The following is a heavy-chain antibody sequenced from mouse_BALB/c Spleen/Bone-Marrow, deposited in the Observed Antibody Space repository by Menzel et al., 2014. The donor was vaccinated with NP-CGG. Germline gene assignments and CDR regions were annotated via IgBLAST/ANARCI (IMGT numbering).Heavy chain of an antibody. J-gene: IGHJ2*01. CDR1: GYTFTNYW. CDR2: INPSTGYT. Sequence: VQLQQSGAELAKPGASAKMSCKASGYTFTNYWMHWVKQRPGQGLEWIGYINPSTGYTEYNQKFKDKATSTADKSSSTAYMQLSSLTSEDSAVYYCARIYYYGRDYWGQGTTLTVSS. D-gene: IGHD1-1*01. CDR3: ARIYYYGRDY. V-gene: IGHV1-7*01.